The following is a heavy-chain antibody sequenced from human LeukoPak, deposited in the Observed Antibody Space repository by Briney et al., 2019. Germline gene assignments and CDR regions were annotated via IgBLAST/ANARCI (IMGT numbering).Heavy chain of an antibody. CDR2: INAGNGNT. J-gene: IGHJ5*02. V-gene: IGHV1-3*01. D-gene: IGHD5-12*01. CDR3: ARDVYSGYDSGRDHKRSAGWFDP. CDR1: GYTFTSYA. Sequence: ASVKVSCKASGYTFTSYAMHWVRQAPGQRLEWMGWINAGNGNTKYSQKFQGRVTITADESTSTAYMELSSLRSEDTAVYYCARDVYSGYDSGRDHKRSAGWFDPWGQGTLVTVSS.